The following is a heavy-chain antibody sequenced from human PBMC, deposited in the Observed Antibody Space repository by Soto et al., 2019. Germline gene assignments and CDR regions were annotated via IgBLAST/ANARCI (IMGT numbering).Heavy chain of an antibody. CDR3: AKGLGSGELLPFDAFDI. V-gene: IGHV3-53*01. Sequence: PGGSLRLSCAVSGLTVSSNYMSWVRQAPGKGLEWVSVLYSGGDTYYADSVRGRFTISRHNSKNTLFLQMNSLRAEDTAVYYCAKGLGSGELLPFDAFDIWGQGTMVTVSS. D-gene: IGHD3-10*01. CDR1: GLTVSSNY. CDR2: LYSGGDT. J-gene: IGHJ3*02.